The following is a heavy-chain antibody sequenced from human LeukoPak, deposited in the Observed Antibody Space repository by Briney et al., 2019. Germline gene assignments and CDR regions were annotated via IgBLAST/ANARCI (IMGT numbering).Heavy chain of an antibody. J-gene: IGHJ4*02. CDR3: ARDMWELTVDY. CDR1: GFTFSDYY. CDR2: ISSSGSTI. D-gene: IGHD1-26*01. V-gene: IGHV3-11*01. Sequence: GGSLRLSCAASGFTFSDYYMSWIRKAPGKGLEWVSYISSSGSTIYYADSVKGRFTISRDNAKNSLYLQMNSLRAEDTAVYYCARDMWELTVDYWGQGTLVTVSS.